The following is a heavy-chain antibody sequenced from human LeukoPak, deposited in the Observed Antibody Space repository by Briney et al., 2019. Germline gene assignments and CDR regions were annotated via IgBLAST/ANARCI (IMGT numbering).Heavy chain of an antibody. CDR1: GFTFSTYG. Sequence: GGSLRLSCAASGFTFSTYGMHWVRQAPGKGLEWVAFIRNDGSDQYYADSVKGRFTISRDNSKNTLYLQMNSLRAEDTAVYYCAKVSSDPGYPEDYRGQGTLVTVSS. CDR3: AKVSSDPGYPEDY. D-gene: IGHD6-25*01. CDR2: IRNDGSDQ. J-gene: IGHJ4*02. V-gene: IGHV3-30*02.